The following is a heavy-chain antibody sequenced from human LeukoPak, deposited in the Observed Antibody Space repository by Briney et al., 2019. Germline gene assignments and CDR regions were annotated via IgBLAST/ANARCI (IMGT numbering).Heavy chain of an antibody. J-gene: IGHJ4*02. CDR3: AKSTIPGYSSGWEYYFDY. Sequence: GGSLRLSCAASGFTFSSYDMHWVRQATGKGLEWVSAIGTAGDTYYPDSVKGRFTISRDNSKNTLYLQMNSLRAEDTAVYYCAKSTIPGYSSGWEYYFDYWGQGTLVTVSS. V-gene: IGHV3-13*01. CDR2: IGTAGDT. CDR1: GFTFSSYD. D-gene: IGHD6-19*01.